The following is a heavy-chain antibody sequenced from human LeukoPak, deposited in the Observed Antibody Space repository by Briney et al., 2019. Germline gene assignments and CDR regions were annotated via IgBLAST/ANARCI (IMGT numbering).Heavy chain of an antibody. J-gene: IGHJ4*02. V-gene: IGHV1-18*01. CDR3: ARDEELLWFGELLPPFDY. CDR1: GGTFSSYA. D-gene: IGHD3-10*01. CDR2: ISAYNGNT. Sequence: ASVKVSCKASGGTFSSYAISWVRQAPGQGLEWMGWISAYNGNTNYAQKLQGRVTMTTDTSTSTAYMELRSLRSDDTAVYYCARDEELLWFGELLPPFDYWGQGTLVTVSS.